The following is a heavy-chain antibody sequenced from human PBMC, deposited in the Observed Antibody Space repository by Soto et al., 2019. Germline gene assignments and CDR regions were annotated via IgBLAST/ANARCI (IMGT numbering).Heavy chain of an antibody. D-gene: IGHD2-21*02. Sequence: GGSLRLSCAAAGFIFENVGMSWVRQAPGKGLEWISSISGSGFKKYYADSVKGRFTISRDNSKSTVYLQMNSLRAEDTAVYYCAKSLAYCGSDCYPYFEYWGQGALVTVSS. CDR3: AKSLAYCGSDCYPYFEY. CDR2: ISGSGFKK. CDR1: GFIFENVG. J-gene: IGHJ4*02. V-gene: IGHV3-23*01.